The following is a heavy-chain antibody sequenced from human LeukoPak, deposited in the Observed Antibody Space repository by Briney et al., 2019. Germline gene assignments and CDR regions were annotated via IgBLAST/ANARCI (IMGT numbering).Heavy chain of an antibody. CDR1: GYTFTSYF. Sequence: ASVKVSFKASGYTFTSYFMHWVRQAPGQGLEWMGIINPSGGSTSYAQKFQGRVTMTTDTSTSTVYMELSGLRSEDTAVYYCARGRDTTSWYDYWGQGTLVTVSS. J-gene: IGHJ4*02. CDR2: INPSGGST. CDR3: ARGRDTTSWYDY. D-gene: IGHD6-13*01. V-gene: IGHV1-46*01.